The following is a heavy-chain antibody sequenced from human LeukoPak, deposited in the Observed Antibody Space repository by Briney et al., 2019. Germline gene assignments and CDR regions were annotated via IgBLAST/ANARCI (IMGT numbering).Heavy chain of an antibody. J-gene: IGHJ3*02. CDR1: GFTFSSYG. CDR2: VSATGYTT. V-gene: IGHV3-48*01. CDR3: ARSFQGGAFDI. D-gene: IGHD3-16*01. Sequence: PGGTLRLSCVASGFTFSSYGMSWVRQAPGKGLEWVSYVSATGYTTSYADSVKGRFTISRDNAKNSLYLQMSSLRGEDTAIYYCARSFQGGAFDIWGQGTMVTVSS.